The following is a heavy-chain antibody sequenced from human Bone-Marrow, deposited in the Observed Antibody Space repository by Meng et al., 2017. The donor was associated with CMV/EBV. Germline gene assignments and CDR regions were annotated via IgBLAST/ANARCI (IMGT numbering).Heavy chain of an antibody. CDR2: IYYSENT. D-gene: IGHD2-2*01. CDR3: ARGGYFCTSTTCYFDY. Sequence: SETLSLTCTVSGGSINSYYWSWIRQPPGKGLEWIGYIYYSENTNYNPSLKSRVTISVDTSKNQFSLKLSSVTAADTAVYYCARGGYFCTSTTCYFDYWGQGTRVTVSS. CDR1: GGSINSYY. J-gene: IGHJ4*02. V-gene: IGHV4-59*01.